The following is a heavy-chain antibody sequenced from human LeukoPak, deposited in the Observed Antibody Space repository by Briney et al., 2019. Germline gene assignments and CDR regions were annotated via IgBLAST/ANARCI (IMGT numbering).Heavy chain of an antibody. D-gene: IGHD1-26*01. CDR1: GFMLSTHG. V-gene: IGHV3-33*01. CDR2: MWHDGTRE. Sequence: GGSLRLSCAASGFMLSTHGMHWVRQAPGKGLEWVAGMWHDGTREDYADSVKGRFTISRDLSKNTLNLQMNSLRVDDTATFYCARDLSYGSLDFRGQGTLVTVSS. J-gene: IGHJ4*02. CDR3: ARDLSYGSLDF.